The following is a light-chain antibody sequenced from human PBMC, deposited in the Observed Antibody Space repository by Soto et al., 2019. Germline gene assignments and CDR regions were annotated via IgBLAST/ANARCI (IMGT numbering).Light chain of an antibody. CDR2: DAS. Sequence: EIVLTQSPATLSLSPGKRATLSCRASQSVSSFLAWYQQKPGQAPRLLVYDASNRATGIPARFSGSGSGTDFTLTISSLEPEDFAVYYCQQRSNWPLTFGGGTKVEIK. CDR1: QSVSSF. V-gene: IGKV3-11*01. CDR3: QQRSNWPLT. J-gene: IGKJ4*01.